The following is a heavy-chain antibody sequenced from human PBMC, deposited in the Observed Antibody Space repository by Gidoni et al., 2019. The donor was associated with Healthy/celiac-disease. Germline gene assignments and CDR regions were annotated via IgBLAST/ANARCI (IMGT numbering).Heavy chain of an antibody. CDR3: AKESYYDFWSGYHDY. Sequence: EVQLLASGGGLVQPGGSLRLSCAASGFSFSSYGMSWVRQAPGKGLEWVSAISGSGGSTYYADSVKGRFTISRDNSKNTLYLQMNSLRAEDTAVYYCAKESYYDFWSGYHDYWGQGTLVTVSS. CDR1: GFSFSSYG. J-gene: IGHJ4*02. D-gene: IGHD3-3*01. V-gene: IGHV3-23*01. CDR2: ISGSGGST.